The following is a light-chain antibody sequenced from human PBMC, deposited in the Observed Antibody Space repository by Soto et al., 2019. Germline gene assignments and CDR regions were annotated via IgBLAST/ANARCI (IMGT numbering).Light chain of an antibody. V-gene: IGKV1-33*01. CDR1: QDISHY. CDR2: DAS. CDR3: QQYDNLLLI. J-gene: IGKJ4*01. Sequence: DIQMTQSPSSLSASVGDRVTITCQASQDISHYLNWYQQKPGKAPKLLIYDASNLETGVPSRFSGGRSGTECTFSIRSLQPEDSATYYCQQYDNLLLIFGGGTKVDIK.